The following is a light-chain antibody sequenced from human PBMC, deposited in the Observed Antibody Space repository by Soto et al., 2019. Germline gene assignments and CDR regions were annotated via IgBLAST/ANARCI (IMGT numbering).Light chain of an antibody. CDR2: DVS. V-gene: IGLV2-11*01. J-gene: IGLJ2*01. Sequence: QSALTQPRSVSGSPGQSVTISCTGTYSDIGSYNDVSWYQHHPAKAPRLMIFDVSQRPSGVPDRFSGSKSGNTASLTISGLQTEDEADYYCYSYARTYRLMIFGEGTKVTVL. CDR1: YSDIGSYND. CDR3: YSYARTYRLMI.